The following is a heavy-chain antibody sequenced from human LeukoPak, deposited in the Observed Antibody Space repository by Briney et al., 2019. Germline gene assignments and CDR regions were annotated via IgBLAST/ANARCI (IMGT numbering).Heavy chain of an antibody. CDR1: GFTFSSYG. D-gene: IGHD6-13*01. CDR2: ISYDGSNK. CDR3: AKDSYSSSWYVFDY. V-gene: IGHV3-30*18. Sequence: GGSLRLSCAASGFTFSSYGMHWVRQAPGKGLEWVAVISYDGSNKYYADSVKGRFTISKDNSKNTLYLQMNSLRAEDTAVYYCAKDSYSSSWYVFDYWGQGTLVTVSS. J-gene: IGHJ4*02.